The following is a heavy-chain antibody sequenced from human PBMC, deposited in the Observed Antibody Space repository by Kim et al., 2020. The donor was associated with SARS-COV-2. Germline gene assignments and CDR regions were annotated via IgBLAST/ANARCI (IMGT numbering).Heavy chain of an antibody. CDR1: GFIVNAYW. D-gene: IGHD2-8*01. CDR3: SRASNGGWDHGGQ. CDR2: IKKDGSRK. Sequence: GGSLRLSCAASGFIVNAYWMSWVRQAPGKGLQWVAHIKKDGSRKYHVDSVKGRFTISRDNAKNSLYLQMNSLRAEDTAVYYCSRASNGGWDHGGQWGLGT. V-gene: IGHV3-7*04. J-gene: IGHJ1*01.